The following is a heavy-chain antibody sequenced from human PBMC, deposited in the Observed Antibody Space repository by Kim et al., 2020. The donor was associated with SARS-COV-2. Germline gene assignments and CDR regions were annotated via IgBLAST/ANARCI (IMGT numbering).Heavy chain of an antibody. J-gene: IGHJ5*02. Sequence: SRVTISVDTSKNQFSLKLSSVTAADTAVYYCARGPRYCSGGSCYSAWFDPWGQGTLVTVSS. V-gene: IGHV4-34*01. CDR3: ARGPRYCSGGSCYSAWFDP. D-gene: IGHD2-15*01.